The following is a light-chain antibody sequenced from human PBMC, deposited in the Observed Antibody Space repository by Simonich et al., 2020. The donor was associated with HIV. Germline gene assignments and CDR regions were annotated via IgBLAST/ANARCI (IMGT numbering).Light chain of an antibody. Sequence: DIQMTQSPSTLSASVGDRVTITCRASQRISSWLAWYQQKPGKAPKLLIYKASSLESGVPSRFTGSGSGTNFTLTISCLQSEDFAHYYCQQYYAYPLSFGGGTKVEIK. CDR3: QQYYAYPLS. J-gene: IGKJ4*01. CDR2: KAS. V-gene: IGKV1-5*03. CDR1: QRISSW.